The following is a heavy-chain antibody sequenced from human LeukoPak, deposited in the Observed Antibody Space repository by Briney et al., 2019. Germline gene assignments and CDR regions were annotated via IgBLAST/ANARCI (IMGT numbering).Heavy chain of an antibody. D-gene: IGHD2-2*01. J-gene: IGHJ6*02. Sequence: NHSGXTNYNPALKSRVTISVDTSKTQFSLKLSSVTAADTAVYYCARGSGIVVVPAASYYYYYGMDVWGQGTTVTVSS. CDR2: NHSGXT. V-gene: IGHV4-34*01. CDR3: ARGSGIVVVPAASYYYYYGMDV.